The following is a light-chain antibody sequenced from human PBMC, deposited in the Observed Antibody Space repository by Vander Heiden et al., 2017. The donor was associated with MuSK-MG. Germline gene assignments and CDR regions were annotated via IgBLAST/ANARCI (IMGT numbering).Light chain of an antibody. CDR2: KNN. J-gene: IGLJ3*02. CDR3: AAWDDSLSGHWV. V-gene: IGLV1-47*01. CDR1: SSNIGTNF. Sequence: QPVLTQTPSASGTPGQRVTISCSGSSSNIGTNFVYWYQHLPGTAPKLLIYKNNQRPSGVPDRFSGSKSDTSASLAISGLRSEDEADYYCAAWDDSLSGHWVFGGGTKLTVL.